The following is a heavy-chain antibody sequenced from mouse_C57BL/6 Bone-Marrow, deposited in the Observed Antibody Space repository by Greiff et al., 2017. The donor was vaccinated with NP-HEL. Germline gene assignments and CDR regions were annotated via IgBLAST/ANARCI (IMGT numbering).Heavy chain of an antibody. Sequence: EVHLVESGGDLVKPGGSLKLSCAASGFTFSSYGMSWVRQTPDKRLEWVATISSGGSYTYYPDSVKGRFTISRDNAKNTLYLQMSSLKSEDTAMYYCARLLNLYYFDYWGQGTTLTVSS. V-gene: IGHV5-6*01. CDR2: ISSGGSYT. CDR3: ARLLNLYYFDY. J-gene: IGHJ2*01. CDR1: GFTFSSYG.